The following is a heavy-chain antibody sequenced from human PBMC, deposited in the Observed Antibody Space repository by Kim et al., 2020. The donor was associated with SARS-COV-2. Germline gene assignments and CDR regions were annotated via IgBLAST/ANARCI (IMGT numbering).Heavy chain of an antibody. CDR1: GGSFSGYY. Sequence: SETLSLTCAVYGGSFSGYYWSWIRQPPGKGLEWIGEINHSGSTNYNPSLKSRVTISVDTSKNQFSLKLSSVTAADTAVYYCARALSRRELPYFDYWGQGTLVTVSS. V-gene: IGHV4-34*01. D-gene: IGHD1-26*01. CDR3: ARALSRRELPYFDY. J-gene: IGHJ4*02. CDR2: INHSGST.